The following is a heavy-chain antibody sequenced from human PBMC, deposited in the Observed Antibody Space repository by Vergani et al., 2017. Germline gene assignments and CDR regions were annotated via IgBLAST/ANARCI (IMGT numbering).Heavy chain of an antibody. V-gene: IGHV3-53*01. CDR3: ARRVDYDILTGYSRRNNDAFDI. J-gene: IGHJ3*02. CDR1: GFTVSSNY. D-gene: IGHD3-9*01. CDR2: IYSGGST. Sequence: EVQLVESGGGLIQPGGSLRLSCAASGFTVSSNYMSWVRQAPGKGLEWVSVIYSGGSTYYADSVKGRFTISRDNSKNTLYLQMNSLRAEDTAVYYCARRVDYDILTGYSRRNNDAFDIWGQGTMVTVSS.